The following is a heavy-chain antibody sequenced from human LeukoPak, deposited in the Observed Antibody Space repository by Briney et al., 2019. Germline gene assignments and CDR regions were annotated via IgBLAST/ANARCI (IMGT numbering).Heavy chain of an antibody. Sequence: SGGSLRLSCAASGHTFSDSAIHWVRQASGRGLEWVSRIKSKTANDATAYAASVRGRFTISRDDSKNTAYLQMNSLKTEDTAVYYCSRRSDTPPLGDYDYDYYDMDVWGQGTTVTVSS. CDR3: SRRSDTPPLGDYDYDYYDMDV. CDR2: IKSKTANDAT. V-gene: IGHV3-73*01. D-gene: IGHD2-21*02. J-gene: IGHJ6*02. CDR1: GHTFSDSA.